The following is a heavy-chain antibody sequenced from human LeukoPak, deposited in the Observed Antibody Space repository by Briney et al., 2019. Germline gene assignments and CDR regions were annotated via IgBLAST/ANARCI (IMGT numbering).Heavy chain of an antibody. Sequence: GGSLRLSCAASGFTFSDYYMSWIRQAPGKGLEWVSYISFSGSTIYYADSVKGRFTISRDNAKNSLYLQMNSLRAEDTAVYYCARVHIAVAGPYVDYWGQGTLVTVSS. D-gene: IGHD6-19*01. J-gene: IGHJ4*02. CDR3: ARVHIAVAGPYVDY. V-gene: IGHV3-11*04. CDR2: ISFSGSTI. CDR1: GFTFSDYY.